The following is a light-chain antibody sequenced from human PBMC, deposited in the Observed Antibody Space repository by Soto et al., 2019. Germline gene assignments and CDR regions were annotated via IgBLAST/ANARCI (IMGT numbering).Light chain of an antibody. J-gene: IGKJ1*01. CDR2: KAS. V-gene: IGKV1-5*03. CDR3: QQYNSYPWT. CDR1: QSISSW. Sequence: DIQMTQSPSTLSASVGDRVTTTCRASQSISSWLAWYQQKPGKAPKLLIYKASSLESGVPSRFSGSRSGTEFTLTISSLQPDDFATYYCQQYNSYPWTFGQGTKVDIK.